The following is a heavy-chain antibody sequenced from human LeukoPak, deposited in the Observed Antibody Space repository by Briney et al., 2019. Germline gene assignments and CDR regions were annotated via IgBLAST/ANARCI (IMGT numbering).Heavy chain of an antibody. D-gene: IGHD5-24*01. J-gene: IGHJ4*02. CDR1: GFTFSDSY. Sequence: GGSLRLSCAASGFTFSDSYMSWIRQAPGKGLEWVSYISSSSSYTNYADSVKGRFTISRDNAKNSLYLQMNSLRAEDTAVYYCARGSRTIELGDDYWGQGTLVTVSS. V-gene: IGHV3-11*06. CDR3: ARGSRTIELGDDY. CDR2: ISSSSSYT.